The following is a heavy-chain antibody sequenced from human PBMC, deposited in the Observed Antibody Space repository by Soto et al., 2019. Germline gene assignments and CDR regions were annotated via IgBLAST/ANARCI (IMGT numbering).Heavy chain of an antibody. J-gene: IGHJ4*02. CDR2: ITTTGSDM. CDR1: GFTFSSYN. Sequence: EVPLVESGGGLVQPGGSLRLSCVASGFTFSSYNMDWVRQAPGKGLEWVSFITTTGSDMYYPDSVKGRFTISRDNARNSLYLQVNSLRADDTAMYYCARDRGDGYIDYWGQGTLVTVSS. V-gene: IGHV3-48*01. CDR3: ARDRGDGYIDY.